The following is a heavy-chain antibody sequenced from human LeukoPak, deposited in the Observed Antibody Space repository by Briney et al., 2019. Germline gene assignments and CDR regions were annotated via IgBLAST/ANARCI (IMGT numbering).Heavy chain of an antibody. J-gene: IGHJ4*02. Sequence: GGSLRLSCAASGFTFSSYSMSWFRQAPAKGLEGVANIKQDGSEKYYVDYVKGRFTISRDNAKNSLYLQMNSVRVEDTAVYYCARVDYDSSGYCYFDYWGQGTLVTVSS. CDR3: ARVDYDSSGYCYFDY. V-gene: IGHV3-7*01. D-gene: IGHD3-22*01. CDR2: IKQDGSEK. CDR1: GFTFSSYS.